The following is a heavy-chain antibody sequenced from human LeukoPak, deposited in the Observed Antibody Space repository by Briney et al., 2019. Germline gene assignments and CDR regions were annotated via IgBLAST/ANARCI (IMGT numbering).Heavy chain of an antibody. CDR3: ARRYCSSTSCYRTYNWFDP. Sequence: PSETLSLTCTVSGSSISSYYWSWIRQPAGKGLEWIGRIYTSGSTNYNPSLKSRVTMSVDTSKNQFSLKLSSVTAADTAVYYCARRYCSSTSCYRTYNWFDPWGQGTLVTVSS. D-gene: IGHD2-2*01. V-gene: IGHV4-4*07. J-gene: IGHJ5*02. CDR2: IYTSGST. CDR1: GSSISSYY.